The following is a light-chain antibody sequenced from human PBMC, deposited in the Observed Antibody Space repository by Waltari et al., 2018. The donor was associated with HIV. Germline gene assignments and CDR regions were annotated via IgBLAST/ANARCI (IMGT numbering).Light chain of an antibody. Sequence: QSALTQPASVSGSPGQSITISCTGTSSDVGGYNYVSWYQPHPGKAPKLMIYAVSNWPSGVSNRFSGSKSGNTASLTISGLQAEDEADYYCSSYTSSRSYVFGTGTRVTV. CDR3: SSYTSSRSYV. CDR1: SSDVGGYNY. V-gene: IGLV2-14*03. J-gene: IGLJ1*01. CDR2: AVS.